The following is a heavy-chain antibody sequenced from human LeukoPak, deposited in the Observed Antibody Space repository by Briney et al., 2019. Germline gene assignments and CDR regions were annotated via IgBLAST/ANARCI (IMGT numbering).Heavy chain of an antibody. Sequence: ALVKVSCKAFGYTFTSNYMHWVRQAPGQGPEWMGVISPSGGSTTYAQKFQGRVTLTRDMSTSTDYLELSSLRSEDTAVYYCARGATTQWLVLRYYYYYMDVWGKGTTVTVSS. J-gene: IGHJ6*03. CDR2: ISPSGGST. D-gene: IGHD6-19*01. V-gene: IGHV1-46*01. CDR1: GYTFTSNY. CDR3: ARGATTQWLVLRYYYYYMDV.